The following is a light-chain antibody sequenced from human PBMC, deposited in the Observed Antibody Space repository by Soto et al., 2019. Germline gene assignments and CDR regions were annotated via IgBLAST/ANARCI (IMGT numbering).Light chain of an antibody. CDR2: DVS. V-gene: IGLV2-14*01. CDR3: ASYTTSSTYV. Sequence: QSALPQPASGSGSPGQSIAISCTGTSSDVGGYSYVSWYQQQPGKAPKLVISDVSNRPSGVSDRFSGSKSGNTASLTISGLQTEDEADYYCASYTTSSTYVFGTGTKVTVL. CDR1: SSDVGGYSY. J-gene: IGLJ1*01.